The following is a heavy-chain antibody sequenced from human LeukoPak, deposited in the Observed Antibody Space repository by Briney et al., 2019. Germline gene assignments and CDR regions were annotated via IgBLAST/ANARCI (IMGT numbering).Heavy chain of an antibody. CDR3: ARATQRYCSGTTCFPYWFDP. Sequence: PSGTLSLTCSVSGGSISSYYWSWIRQPPGKGLEWIGYIYTSGSPNYNPSLKSRVTMSVDMSRSQFSLMLISVTAADTAVYYCARATQRYCSGTTCFPYWFDPWGQGTLVTVSS. CDR2: IYTSGSP. CDR1: GGSISSYY. J-gene: IGHJ5*02. D-gene: IGHD2-2*01. V-gene: IGHV4-4*09.